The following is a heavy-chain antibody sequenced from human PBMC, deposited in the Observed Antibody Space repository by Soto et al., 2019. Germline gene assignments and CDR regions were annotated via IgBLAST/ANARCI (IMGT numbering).Heavy chain of an antibody. CDR2: INHSGST. CDR1: GGSFSGYY. CDR3: ARLGFYGDYVDY. D-gene: IGHD4-17*01. J-gene: IGHJ4*02. V-gene: IGHV4-34*01. Sequence: SETLSLTCAVYGGSFSGYYWSWIRQPPGKGLEWIGEINHSGSTNYNPSLKSRVTISVDTSKNQFSLKLSSVTAADTAVYYCARLGFYGDYVDYWGQGTLVTVSA.